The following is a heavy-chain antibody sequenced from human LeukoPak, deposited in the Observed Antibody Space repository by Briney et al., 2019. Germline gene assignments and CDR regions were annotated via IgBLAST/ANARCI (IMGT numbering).Heavy chain of an antibody. CDR3: ARDDDYYDSSGYYPSYYYYGMDV. Sequence: ASVKVSCKASGYTFTSYGISWVRQAPGQGLEWMGWISAYNGNTNYAQKLQGRVTMTTDTSTSTAYMELRSLRSDDTAVYYCARDDDYYDSSGYYPSYYYYGMDVWAKGPRSPSP. CDR2: ISAYNGNT. D-gene: IGHD3-22*01. V-gene: IGHV1-18*01. CDR1: GYTFTSYG. J-gene: IGHJ6*02.